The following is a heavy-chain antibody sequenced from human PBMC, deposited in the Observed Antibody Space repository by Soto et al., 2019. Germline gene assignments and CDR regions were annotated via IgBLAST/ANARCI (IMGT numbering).Heavy chain of an antibody. D-gene: IGHD6-19*01. CDR1: GFTFSSYG. J-gene: IGHJ4*01. Sequence: PXGSLRLSCVAAGFTFSSYGIHWVRQAPGKGLEWVAVISYDGRIQYYADSVKGRFTISRDNSKNTLYLQMDSLRPEDAAVYYCAKEITVAGDFDYWGHGTLVTVSS. CDR2: ISYDGRIQ. CDR3: AKEITVAGDFDY. V-gene: IGHV3-30*18.